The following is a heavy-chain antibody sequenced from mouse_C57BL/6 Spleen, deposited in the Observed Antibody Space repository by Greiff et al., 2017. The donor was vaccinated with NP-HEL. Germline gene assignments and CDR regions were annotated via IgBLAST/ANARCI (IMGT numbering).Heavy chain of an antibody. J-gene: IGHJ1*03. D-gene: IGHD1-1*01. CDR1: GYTFTSYW. CDR2: IDPSDSYT. V-gene: IGHV1-50*01. CDR3: ARYGSSYWYFDV. Sequence: QVQLQQPGAELVKPGASVKLSCKASGYTFTSYWMQWVKRRPGQGLEWIGEIDPSDSYTNYNQKFKGKATLTVDTSSSTAYMQLSSLTSEDSAVYYCARYGSSYWYFDVWGTGTTVTVSS.